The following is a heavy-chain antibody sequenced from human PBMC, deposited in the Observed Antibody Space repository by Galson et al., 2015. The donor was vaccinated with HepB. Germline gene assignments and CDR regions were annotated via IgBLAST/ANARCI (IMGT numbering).Heavy chain of an antibody. CDR3: AKATNYDFWSGHYN. Sequence: SLRLSCAASGFTFSAYAMSWVRQAPGKGLEWVSGIRGSGDTTYYADSVKGRFTISRDNSKNTLYLQMNSLRADDTAVYYCAKATNYDFWSGHYNWGQGTLVSVSS. V-gene: IGHV3-23*01. CDR2: IRGSGDTT. D-gene: IGHD3-3*01. CDR1: GFTFSAYA. J-gene: IGHJ4*02.